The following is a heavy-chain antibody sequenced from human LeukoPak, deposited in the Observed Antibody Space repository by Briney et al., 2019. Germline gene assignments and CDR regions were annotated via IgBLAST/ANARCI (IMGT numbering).Heavy chain of an antibody. D-gene: IGHD1-26*01. J-gene: IGHJ4*02. CDR2: MSGSGIST. CDR1: GFTFSSYA. Sequence: PGGSLRLSCAASGFTFSSYAMSWVRQAPGKGLEWVSTMSGSGISTYDAESVKGRFTISRDNSKNTLHMQMNSLRAEDTAVYYCARSVSGGGSYFGVAQPETGYFDYWGQGTLVTVSS. V-gene: IGHV3-23*01. CDR3: ARSVSGGGSYFGVAQPETGYFDY.